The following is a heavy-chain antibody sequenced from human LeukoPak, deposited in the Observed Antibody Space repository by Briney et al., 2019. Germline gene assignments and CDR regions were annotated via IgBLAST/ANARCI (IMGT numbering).Heavy chain of an antibody. D-gene: IGHD4-17*01. Sequence: SETLSLTCTVSGGSISSYYWSWIRQPPGKGLEWIGYIYYSGSTNYNPSLKSRVTISVDTSKNQFSLKLSSVTAADTAVYYCARSDYGDYYDAFDIWGQGTMDTVSS. J-gene: IGHJ3*02. CDR1: GGSISSYY. CDR3: ARSDYGDYYDAFDI. CDR2: IYYSGST. V-gene: IGHV4-59*01.